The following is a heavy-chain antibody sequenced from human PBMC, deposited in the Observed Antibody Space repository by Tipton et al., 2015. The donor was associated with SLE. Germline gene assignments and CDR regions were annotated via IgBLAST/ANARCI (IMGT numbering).Heavy chain of an antibody. CDR3: ARALSSGWYYY. D-gene: IGHD6-19*01. CDR1: GISINSRNYY. J-gene: IGHJ4*02. V-gene: IGHV4-39*07. CDR2: IFYSGSP. Sequence: TLSLTCTVSGISINSRNYYWGWIRQPPGKGLEWIGSIFYSGSPYYNPSLKSRVTISVDTSKKQFSLKLSSVTAADTAVYYCARALSSGWYYYWGQGTLVTVSS.